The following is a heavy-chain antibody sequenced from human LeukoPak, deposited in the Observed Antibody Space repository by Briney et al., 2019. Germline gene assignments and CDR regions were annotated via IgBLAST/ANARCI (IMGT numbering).Heavy chain of an antibody. CDR2: INHSGST. Sequence: SETLSLTCAVYGGSFSGYYWGWIRQPPGKGLEWIGEINHSGSTNYNPSLKSRVTISVDTSKNQFSLKLSSVTAADTAVYYCARGSKRLLWFGELARNWFDPWGQGTLVTVSS. V-gene: IGHV4-34*01. D-gene: IGHD3-10*01. CDR1: GGSFSGYY. J-gene: IGHJ5*02. CDR3: ARGSKRLLWFGELARNWFDP.